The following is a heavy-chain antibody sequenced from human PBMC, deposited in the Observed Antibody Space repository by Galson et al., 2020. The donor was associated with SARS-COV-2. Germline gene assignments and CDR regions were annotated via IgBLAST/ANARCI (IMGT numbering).Heavy chain of an antibody. CDR3: AREVDRSGSYYGSGSYAGFDY. CDR1: GYTFTSYG. D-gene: IGHD3-10*01. CDR2: ISAYNGNT. J-gene: IGHJ4*02. Sequence: ASVKVSCKASGYTFTSYGISWVRQAPGQGLEWMGWISAYNGNTNYAQKLQGRVTMTTDTSTSTAYMELRSLRSDDTAVYYCAREVDRSGSYYGSGSYAGFDYWGQGTLVTVSS. V-gene: IGHV1-18*01.